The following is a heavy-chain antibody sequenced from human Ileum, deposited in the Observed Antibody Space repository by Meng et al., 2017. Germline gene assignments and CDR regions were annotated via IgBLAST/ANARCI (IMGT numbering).Heavy chain of an antibody. CDR1: GFTFSSYS. D-gene: IGHD3-3*01. J-gene: IGHJ6*02. V-gene: IGHV3-21*01. CDR2: ISSSSSYI. CDR3: ARISQYYDIWSGPSDYYGMDV. Sequence: GESLKISCAASGFTFSSYSMNWVRQAPGKGLEWVSSISSSSSYIYYADSVKGRFTISRDNAKNSLYLQMNSLRAEDTAVYYCARISQYYDIWSGPSDYYGMDVWGQGTTVTVSS.